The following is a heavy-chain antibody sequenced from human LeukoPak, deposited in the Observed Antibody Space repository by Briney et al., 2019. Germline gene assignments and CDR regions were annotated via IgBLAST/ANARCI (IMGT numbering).Heavy chain of an antibody. J-gene: IGHJ4*02. CDR2: ISYSGDTI. CDR1: EFTFSDYY. Sequence: GGSLRLSCAASEFTFSDYYMSWIRQAPGKGLEWVSYISYSGDTIYYADSVKGRFTVSRDNAKNSLYLQMNSLRVEDTAVYYCARLGIITAAGSNDYWGQGTLVTVSS. V-gene: IGHV3-11*01. CDR3: ARLGIITAAGSNDY. D-gene: IGHD6-13*01.